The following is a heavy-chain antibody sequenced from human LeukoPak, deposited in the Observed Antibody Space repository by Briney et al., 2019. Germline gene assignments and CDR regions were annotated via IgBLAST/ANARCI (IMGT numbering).Heavy chain of an antibody. Sequence: GRSLRLSCAASGFTFSSYAMHWVRQAPGKGLEWVAVISYDGSNKYYADSVKGRFTISRDNSKNTLYLQMNSLRAEDTAVYYCARVYSSWYGGDDYWGQEPWSPSPQ. CDR1: GFTFSSYA. CDR3: ARVYSSWYGGDDY. CDR2: ISYDGSNK. D-gene: IGHD6-13*01. J-gene: IGHJ4*01. V-gene: IGHV3-30*04.